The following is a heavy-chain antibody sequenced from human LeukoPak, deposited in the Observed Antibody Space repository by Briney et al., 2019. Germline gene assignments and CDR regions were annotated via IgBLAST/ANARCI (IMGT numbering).Heavy chain of an antibody. CDR1: GGSISSYY. CDR3: ARGHRSSTSCRFLYYYYGMDV. Sequence: SETLSLTCTVSGGSISSYYWSWIRQPPGKGLEWIGYIYYSGSTNYNPSLKSRVTISVDTSKNQFSLKLSSVTAADTAVYYCARGHRSSTSCRFLYYYYGMDVWGKGTTVTVSS. CDR2: IYYSGST. D-gene: IGHD2-2*01. J-gene: IGHJ6*04. V-gene: IGHV4-59*01.